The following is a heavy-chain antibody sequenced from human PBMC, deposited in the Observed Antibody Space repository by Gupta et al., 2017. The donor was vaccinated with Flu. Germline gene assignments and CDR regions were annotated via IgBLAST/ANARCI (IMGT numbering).Heavy chain of an antibody. Sequence: EVQPVESGGGLVQPGRSLSLTCAASGFTFDDYAMHWVRQAPGKGLEWVSGISWNSGSIDYADSVKRRFTISRDNAKNSLYLQMNSLRAEDMALYYCVKGIAADREYYFDYWGQGTLVTVSS. CDR3: VKGIAADREYYFDY. V-gene: IGHV3-9*03. CDR1: GFTFDDYA. D-gene: IGHD6-13*01. CDR2: ISWNSGSI. J-gene: IGHJ4*02.